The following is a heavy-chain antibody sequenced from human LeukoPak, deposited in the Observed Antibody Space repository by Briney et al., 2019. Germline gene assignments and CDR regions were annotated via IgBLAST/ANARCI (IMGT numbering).Heavy chain of an antibody. J-gene: IGHJ6*03. D-gene: IGHD3-10*01. Sequence: GGSLRLSCTASGFTFGDYAMSWFRQAPGKGLEWVGFIRSKAYGGTTEYAASVKGRFTISRDDSKSIAYLQMNSLKTEDTAVYYCTRGGSPLHYYGSGNMDVWGKGTTVTVSS. V-gene: IGHV3-49*03. CDR2: IRSKAYGGTT. CDR3: TRGGSPLHYYGSGNMDV. CDR1: GFTFGDYA.